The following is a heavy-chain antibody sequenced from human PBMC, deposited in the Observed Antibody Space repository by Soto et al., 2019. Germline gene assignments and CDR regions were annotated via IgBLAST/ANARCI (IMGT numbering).Heavy chain of an antibody. V-gene: IGHV3-23*01. J-gene: IGHJ3*02. CDR1: GFTFSSYA. Sequence: EVQLLESGGGLVQPGGSLRLSCAASGFTFSSYAMSWVRQAPGKGLEWVSAISGSGGSTYYADSVKGRFTISIDNSNNTLYFQMNSLRAEETAVYCCAKGYCSSTSCHGGWYGAFDIWGQGTMVTVSS. CDR3: AKGYCSSTSCHGGWYGAFDI. CDR2: ISGSGGST. D-gene: IGHD2-2*01.